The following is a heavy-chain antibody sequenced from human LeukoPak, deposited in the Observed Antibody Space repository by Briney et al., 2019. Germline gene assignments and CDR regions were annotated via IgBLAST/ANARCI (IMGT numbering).Heavy chain of an antibody. D-gene: IGHD4-11*01. V-gene: IGHV7-4-1*02. CDR1: GYTFTGYY. Sequence: ASVKVSCKASGYTFTGYYMHWVRQAPGQGLEWMGWINTNTGNPTYVQGFTGRFVFSLDTSVSTAYLQISSLKAEDTAVYYCARDADYSNGVWFDPWGQGTLVTVSS. CDR3: ARDADYSNGVWFDP. J-gene: IGHJ5*02. CDR2: INTNTGNP.